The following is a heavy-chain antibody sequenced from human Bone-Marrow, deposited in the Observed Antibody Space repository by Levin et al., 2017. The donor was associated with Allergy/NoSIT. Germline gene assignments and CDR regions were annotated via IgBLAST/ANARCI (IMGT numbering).Heavy chain of an antibody. CDR1: GFNFSTYY. CDR3: ARDALARYCSSVACSCDY. D-gene: IGHD2-2*01. Sequence: GGSLRLSCEASGFNFSTYYMSWIRQAPGKGLEWLTYISTTGSVIYYGDSVKGRFTVSRDNSRNSLYLQMNSLRAEDTAVYYCARDALARYCSSVACSCDYWGPGVLVTVSS. V-gene: IGHV3-11*01. CDR2: ISTTGSVI. J-gene: IGHJ4*02.